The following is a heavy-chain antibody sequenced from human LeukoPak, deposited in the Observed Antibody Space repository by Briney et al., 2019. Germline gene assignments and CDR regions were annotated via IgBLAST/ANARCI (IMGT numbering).Heavy chain of an antibody. Sequence: GGSLRLSCAASGFTFSNAWMSWVRQAPGKWLEWVAVISYDGSNKYYADSVKGRFTISRDNSKNTLYLQMNSLRAEDTAVYYCAKVWDKGPDYWGQGTLVTVSS. CDR3: AKVWDKGPDY. CDR2: ISYDGSNK. D-gene: IGHD3-16*01. CDR1: GFTFSNAW. J-gene: IGHJ4*02. V-gene: IGHV3-30*18.